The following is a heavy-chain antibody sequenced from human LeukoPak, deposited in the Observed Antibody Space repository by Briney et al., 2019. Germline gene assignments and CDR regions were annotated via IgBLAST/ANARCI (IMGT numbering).Heavy chain of an antibody. CDR1: GGSISSSNW. Sequence: KPSGTLSLTCAVSGGSISSSNWWSWVRQPPGKGLEWIGEIYHSGSTNYNPSLKSRVTISVDKSKNQFSLKLSSVTAADTAVYYCARDLGYSSSWYEQDDYWGQGTLVTVSS. D-gene: IGHD6-13*01. CDR2: IYHSGST. CDR3: ARDLGYSSSWYEQDDY. V-gene: IGHV4-4*02. J-gene: IGHJ4*02.